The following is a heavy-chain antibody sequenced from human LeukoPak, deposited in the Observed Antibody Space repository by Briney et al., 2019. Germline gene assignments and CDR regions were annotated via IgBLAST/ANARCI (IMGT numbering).Heavy chain of an antibody. CDR1: GFTFSSYA. Sequence: PGGSLRLSCAASGFTFSSYAMSWDSQAPGKGLEWVSAISGSGGSTYYADSVKGRFTSSRDNAKNSLYLQMNSLRAEDTAVYYCARGGYNWNYGADWGQGTLVTVSS. CDR3: ARGGYNWNYGAD. J-gene: IGHJ4*02. V-gene: IGHV3-23*01. CDR2: ISGSGGST. D-gene: IGHD1-7*01.